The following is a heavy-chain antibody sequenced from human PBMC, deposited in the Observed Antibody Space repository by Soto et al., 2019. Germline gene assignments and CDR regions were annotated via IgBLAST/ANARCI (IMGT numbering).Heavy chain of an antibody. V-gene: IGHV3-23*01. CDR2: ISGSGGST. D-gene: IGHD2-15*01. CDR1: GFTFSSYA. J-gene: IGHJ5*02. CDR3: ARSLGSQNWFDP. Sequence: PGGSLRLSCAASGFTFSSYAVSWVRQAPGKGLEWVSAISGSGGSTYYADSVKGRFTISRDNSKNQFSLKLSSVTAADTAVYYCARSLGSQNWFDPWGQGTLVTVSS.